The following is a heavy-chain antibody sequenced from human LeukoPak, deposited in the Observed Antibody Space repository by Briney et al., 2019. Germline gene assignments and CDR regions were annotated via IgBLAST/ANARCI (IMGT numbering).Heavy chain of an antibody. CDR1: GDSISSGDCN. Sequence: PSETLSLTCTVSGDSISSGDCNWSWIRQHPGKGLEWMAYIYYSGNTYYNSSLQSRVTISIDTSQNQFSLKLSSVTAADTAIYYCATYYDRSGYKLDYWGQGTLVTVSS. V-gene: IGHV4-31*03. J-gene: IGHJ4*02. D-gene: IGHD3-22*01. CDR3: ATYYDRSGYKLDY. CDR2: IYYSGNT.